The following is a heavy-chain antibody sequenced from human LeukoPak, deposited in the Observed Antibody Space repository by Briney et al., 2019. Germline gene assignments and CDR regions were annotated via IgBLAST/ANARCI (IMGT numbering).Heavy chain of an antibody. D-gene: IGHD3-3*01. CDR3: ARSELIFGVVTNFDY. J-gene: IGHJ4*02. CDR1: GYTFTSYG. Sequence: ASVKVSCKASGYTFTSYGISWVRQAPGQGLEWMGWISAYNGNTNYAQKFQGRVTMTTDTSTSTAYMELRSLRSDDTAVYYCARSELIFGVVTNFDYWGQGTLVTVSS. CDR2: ISAYNGNT. V-gene: IGHV1-18*01.